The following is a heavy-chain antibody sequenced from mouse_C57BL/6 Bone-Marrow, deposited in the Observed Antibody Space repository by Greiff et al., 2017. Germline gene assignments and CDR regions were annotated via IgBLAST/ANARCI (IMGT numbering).Heavy chain of an antibody. D-gene: IGHD4-1*01. J-gene: IGHJ2*01. V-gene: IGHV1-81*01. CDR1: GYTFTSYG. CDR2: IYPRSGNT. CDR3: ARGGLTGLLDY. Sequence: QVQLQQSGAELARPGASVKLSCKASGYTFTSYGISWVKQRTGQGLEWIGEIYPRSGNTYYNEKFKGKATLTADKSSSTAYMELRSLTSEDSAVYFCARGGLTGLLDYWGQGTTLTVSS.